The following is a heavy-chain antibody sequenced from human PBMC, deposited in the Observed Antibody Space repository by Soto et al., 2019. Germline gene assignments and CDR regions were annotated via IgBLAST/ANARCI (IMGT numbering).Heavy chain of an antibody. CDR3: ARDQAYDYTSPGDYYYYGMDV. CDR2: IYYSGST. CDR1: GGSISSGGHY. Sequence: QVQLQESGPGLVKPSQTLSLTCTVSGGSISSGGHYWNWIRQHPGKGLEWIGYIYYSGSTYYNPSLKSRVTISVDTSKNQFSLNLSSVPAADTAVYYCARDQAYDYTSPGDYYYYGMDVWGQGTTVTVSS. J-gene: IGHJ6*02. D-gene: IGHD4-4*01. V-gene: IGHV4-31*03.